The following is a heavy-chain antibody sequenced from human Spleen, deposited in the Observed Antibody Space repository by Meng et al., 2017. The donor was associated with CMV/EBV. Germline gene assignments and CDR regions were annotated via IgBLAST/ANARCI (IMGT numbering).Heavy chain of an antibody. J-gene: IGHJ6*02. CDR1: GYTFTTYG. CDR3: AREGRSTQGYGYYYYGMDA. CDR2: ISGYNGKT. V-gene: IGHV1-18*01. Sequence: ASVKVSCKASGYTFTTYGISWVRQAPGQGLEWMGWISGYNGKTNYVQKFQGRVTMSTDTSTRTAYMELRSLRSDDTAVYYCAREGRSTQGYGYYYYGMDAWGQGTTVTVSS. D-gene: IGHD5-18*01.